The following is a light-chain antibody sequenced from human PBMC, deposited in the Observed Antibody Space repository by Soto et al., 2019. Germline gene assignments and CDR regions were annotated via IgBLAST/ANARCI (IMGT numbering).Light chain of an antibody. CDR1: SSDVGGYNY. CDR2: DVS. J-gene: IGLJ1*01. Sequence: QSALTQPRSVSGSPGQSVTISCTGTSSDVGGYNYVSWYQQHPGKAPKLMIYDVSERPSGVPDRFSGSKSGNPASLTISGLQAEDEADYYCCSYAGSYVFGTGTKLTVL. V-gene: IGLV2-11*01. CDR3: CSYAGSYV.